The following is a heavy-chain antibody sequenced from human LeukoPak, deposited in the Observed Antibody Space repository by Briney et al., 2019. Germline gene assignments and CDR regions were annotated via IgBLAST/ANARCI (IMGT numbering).Heavy chain of an antibody. Sequence: TGGSLRLSCAASGFTFSTYNMNWVRQAPGKGLEWVSSITSSSSYIYYADSVKGRFTISRDNAKNSLYLQMNSLRAEDTAVYYCARQGSNAFDIWGQGTMVTVSS. CDR1: GFTFSTYN. CDR3: ARQGSNAFDI. V-gene: IGHV3-21*01. D-gene: IGHD3-10*01. J-gene: IGHJ3*02. CDR2: ITSSSSYI.